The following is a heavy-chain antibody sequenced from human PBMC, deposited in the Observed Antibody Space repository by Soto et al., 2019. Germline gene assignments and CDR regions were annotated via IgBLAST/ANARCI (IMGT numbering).Heavy chain of an antibody. D-gene: IGHD5-18*01. J-gene: IGHJ6*02. Sequence: QVQLQQWGAGLLKPSETLSLTCAVYGGSLSGYYWSWIRQPPGKGLEWIGEINHSGSTNCNPSLKSRVTISVDTSKNQFSLKLTSVTAADTAVYYCARMEVDTTMFPYYYYAMDVCGQGTTVTVSS. CDR2: INHSGST. CDR1: GGSLSGYY. V-gene: IGHV4-34*01. CDR3: ARMEVDTTMFPYYYYAMDV.